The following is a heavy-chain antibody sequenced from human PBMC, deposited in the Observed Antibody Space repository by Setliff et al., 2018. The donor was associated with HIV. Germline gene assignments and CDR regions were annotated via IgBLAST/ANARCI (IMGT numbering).Heavy chain of an antibody. CDR3: ATGWRVDAFDI. V-gene: IGHV4-59*01. CDR2: IYYSGST. D-gene: IGHD2-15*01. J-gene: IGHJ3*02. Sequence: SETLSLTCTVSGGSISSDYWSWIRQPPGKGLEWIGYIYYSGSTDYNPSLRSRVTISVDTSKNQFSLKLSSVTAAVTAVYYCATGWRVDAFDIWGQGTMVTVSS. CDR1: GGSISSDY.